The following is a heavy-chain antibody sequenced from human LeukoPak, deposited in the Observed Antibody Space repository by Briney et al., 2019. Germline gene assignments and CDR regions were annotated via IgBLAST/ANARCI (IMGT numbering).Heavy chain of an antibody. D-gene: IGHD3-16*01. V-gene: IGHV3-7*03. CDR1: GFTFSSYW. Sequence: GGSLRLSCAASGFTFSSYWTNWARQAPGKGLEWVASINHNGNVNYYVDSVKGRFTISRDNAKNSLHLQMSNLRAEDTAVYFCARGGGLDVWGQGATVTVSS. CDR2: INHNGNVN. J-gene: IGHJ6*02. CDR3: ARGGGLDV.